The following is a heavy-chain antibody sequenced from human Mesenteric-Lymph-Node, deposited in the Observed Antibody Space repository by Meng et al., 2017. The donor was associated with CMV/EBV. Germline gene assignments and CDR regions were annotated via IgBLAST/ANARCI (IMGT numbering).Heavy chain of an antibody. J-gene: IGHJ4*02. V-gene: IGHV3-53*05. CDR1: GGSFSGYY. D-gene: IGHD3-3*01. Sequence: GGSLRLSCAVYGGSFSGYYWSWIRQPPGKGLEWVSVIYSGGSTYYADSVKGRFTISRDNSKNTLYLQMNSLRAEDTAVYYCARDQTYYDFWSGYYIWGQGSLVTVSS. CDR3: ARDQTYYDFWSGYYI. CDR2: IYSGGST.